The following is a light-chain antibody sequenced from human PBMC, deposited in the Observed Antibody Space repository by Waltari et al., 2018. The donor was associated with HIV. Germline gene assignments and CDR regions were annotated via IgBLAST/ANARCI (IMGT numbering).Light chain of an antibody. V-gene: IGLV2-23*02. CDR3: CSYASTSTYV. J-gene: IGLJ1*01. CDR1: SSADGGYNS. Sequence: QSALTQPASVSGSPGQSITISCTGPSSADGGYNSVSWYQQYPGKAPKLMIYNVSKRPSGVSNRFSGSKSGNTASLTISGLQAEDEADYYCCSYASTSTYVFGTGTKVTVL. CDR2: NVS.